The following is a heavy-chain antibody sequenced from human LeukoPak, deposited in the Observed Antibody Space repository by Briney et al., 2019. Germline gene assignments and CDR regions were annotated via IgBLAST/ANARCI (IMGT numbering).Heavy chain of an antibody. D-gene: IGHD3-3*01. CDR1: GFTFSRNA. Sequence: PGGSLRLSCAASGFTFSRNAMSWVRQAPGKGLEWVSVISDSGANTYYADSVKGRFTISRDNSKNTLYLQMNSLRAEDTAVYYCAKLFQGVLRFLQAYYFDYWGQGTLVTVSS. V-gene: IGHV3-23*01. CDR2: ISDSGANT. J-gene: IGHJ4*02. CDR3: AKLFQGVLRFLQAYYFDY.